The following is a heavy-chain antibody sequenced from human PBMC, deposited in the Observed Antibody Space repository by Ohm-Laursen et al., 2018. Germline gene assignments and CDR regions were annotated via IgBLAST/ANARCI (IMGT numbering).Heavy chain of an antibody. V-gene: IGHV3-21*01. CDR3: ARVLQLPPYYFDY. J-gene: IGHJ4*02. CDR2: ISSSSSYI. D-gene: IGHD2-2*01. Sequence: GSLRLSCAASGFTFSSYSVNWVRQAPGKGLEWVSSISSSSSYIYYADSVKGRFTISRDNAKNSLYLQMNSLRADDTAVYYCARVLQLPPYYFDYWGQGTLVTVSS. CDR1: GFTFSSYS.